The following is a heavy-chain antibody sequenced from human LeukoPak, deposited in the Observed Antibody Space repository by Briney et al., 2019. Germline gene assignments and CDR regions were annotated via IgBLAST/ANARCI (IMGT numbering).Heavy chain of an antibody. Sequence: SETLSLTCTVSGGSISSYYWSWIRQPPGKGLEWIGYIYYSGSTNYNPSLKSRVTISVDTSKNQFSLKLSSVTAADTAVYYCARDRRRTSIAVGAFGIWGQGTMVTVSS. CDR1: GGSISSYY. CDR2: IYYSGST. V-gene: IGHV4-59*01. CDR3: ARDRRRTSIAVGAFGI. D-gene: IGHD6-19*01. J-gene: IGHJ3*02.